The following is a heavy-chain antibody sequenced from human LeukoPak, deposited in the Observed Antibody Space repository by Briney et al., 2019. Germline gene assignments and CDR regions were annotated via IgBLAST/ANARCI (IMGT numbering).Heavy chain of an antibody. CDR3: ARVGDVLRYFDWFRVPYNWFDP. D-gene: IGHD3-9*01. Sequence: ASVKVSCKASGYTFTSYVISWVRQAPGQGLEWMGWISAYNGNTNYAQKLQGRVTMTTDTSTSTAYMELRSLRSDDTAVYYCARVGDVLRYFDWFRVPYNWFDPWAQGPLVTVPS. J-gene: IGHJ5*02. CDR1: GYTFTSYV. V-gene: IGHV1-18*04. CDR2: ISAYNGNT.